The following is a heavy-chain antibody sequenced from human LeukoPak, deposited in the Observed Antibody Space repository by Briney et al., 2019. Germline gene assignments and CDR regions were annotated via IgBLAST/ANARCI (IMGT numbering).Heavy chain of an antibody. Sequence: GGSLRLSCAASGFTFDDYGMSWVRQAPRKGLEWVSGINWDGGSTGYADSGKGRFTISRDNAKNSMYLKMNSLRAEDTALYYCARDGGYCGGDCYWDYWGQGTLVPVSS. J-gene: IGHJ4*02. CDR3: ARDGGYCGGDCYWDY. D-gene: IGHD2-21*02. V-gene: IGHV3-20*04. CDR2: INWDGGST. CDR1: GFTFDDYG.